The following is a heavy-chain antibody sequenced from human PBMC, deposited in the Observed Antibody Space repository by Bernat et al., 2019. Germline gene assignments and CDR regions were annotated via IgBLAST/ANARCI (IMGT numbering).Heavy chain of an antibody. CDR1: GFTFSGYA. V-gene: IGHV3-23*01. D-gene: IGHD3-10*01. CDR2: ILHSGGGT. CDR3: AKDRVWGAGYVVFDY. Sequence: EVQLLESGGGLVQPGESLRLSCGASGFTFSGYAMNWVRQAPGKGLEWVSTILHSGGGTYYAASVRGQFTISRDNSKTTLYLQLNSLRAEDTAIYYCAKDRVWGAGYVVFDYWGQGTLVTISS. J-gene: IGHJ4*02.